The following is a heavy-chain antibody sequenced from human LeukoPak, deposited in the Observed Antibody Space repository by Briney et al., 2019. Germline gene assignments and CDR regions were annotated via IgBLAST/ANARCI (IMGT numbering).Heavy chain of an antibody. J-gene: IGHJ6*02. CDR1: GFTFSSYA. Sequence: PGGSLRLSCAASGFTFSSYAMSWVRQAPVKGLEWVSAISGSGGSTYYADSVKGRFTISRDNSKNTLYLQMNSLRAEDTAVYYCAKDHLRFLEWFSYGMDVWGQGTTVTVSS. D-gene: IGHD3-3*01. CDR2: ISGSGGST. V-gene: IGHV3-23*01. CDR3: AKDHLRFLEWFSYGMDV.